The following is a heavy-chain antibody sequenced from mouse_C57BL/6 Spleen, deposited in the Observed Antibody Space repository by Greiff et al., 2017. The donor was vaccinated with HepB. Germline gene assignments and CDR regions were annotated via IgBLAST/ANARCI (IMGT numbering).Heavy chain of an antibody. Sequence: DVKLVESGGDLVKPGGSLKLSCAASGFTFSSYGMSWVRQTPDKRLEWVATISSGGSYTYYPDSVKGRITISRDNAKNTLYLQMSSLKSEDTAMYYCARHESSGYTDYWGQGTTLTVSS. D-gene: IGHD3-2*02. CDR1: GFTFSSYG. V-gene: IGHV5-6*02. CDR3: ARHESSGYTDY. CDR2: ISSGGSYT. J-gene: IGHJ2*01.